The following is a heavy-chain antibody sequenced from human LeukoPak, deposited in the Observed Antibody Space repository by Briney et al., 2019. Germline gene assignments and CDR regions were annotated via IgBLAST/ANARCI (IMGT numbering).Heavy chain of an antibody. V-gene: IGHV4-30-2*01. CDR1: GGSISSGGYS. Sequence: SQTLSLTCAVSGGSISSGGYSWRWIRQPPGKGLEWIGYIYHSGSTYYNPSLKSRVTISVDRSKNQFSLKLSSVTAADTAVYYCARGSVVGATTFDYWGQGTLVTVSS. CDR3: ARGSVVGATTFDY. CDR2: IYHSGST. D-gene: IGHD1-26*01. J-gene: IGHJ4*02.